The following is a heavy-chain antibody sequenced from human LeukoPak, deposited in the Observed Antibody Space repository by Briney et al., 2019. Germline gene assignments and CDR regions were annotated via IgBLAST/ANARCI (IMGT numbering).Heavy chain of an antibody. CDR1: GFTFRTFW. J-gene: IGHJ4*02. CDR2: INPDGSEK. V-gene: IGHV3-7*01. CDR3: ARDRDGKDY. Sequence: GGSLRLSCAASGFTFRTFWMSWVRQAPGKGLEWVANINPDGSEKYYVDSVKGRFSISRDNTENSLYLQMNSLGAEDTAVYYCARDRDGKDYWGQGTLVTVSS. D-gene: IGHD4-23*01.